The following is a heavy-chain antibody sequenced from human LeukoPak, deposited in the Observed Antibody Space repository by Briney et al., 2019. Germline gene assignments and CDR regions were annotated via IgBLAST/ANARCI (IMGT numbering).Heavy chain of an antibody. CDR2: IYSNGGT. D-gene: IGHD6-13*01. V-gene: IGHV4-59*01. CDR3: ARETPAAGYFDN. J-gene: IGHJ4*02. Sequence: SETLSLTCTVSGGSINDYYWMWIRQPPGRGLEWIGYIYSNGGTRYNPSLKSRFIISIDTSENRFSLELTSVSAADAAVYYCARETPAAGYFDNWGQGIPVTVSS. CDR1: GGSINDYY.